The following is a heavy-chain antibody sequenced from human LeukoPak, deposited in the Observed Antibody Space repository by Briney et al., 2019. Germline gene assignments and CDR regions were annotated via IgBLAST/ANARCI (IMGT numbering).Heavy chain of an antibody. CDR1: GGSISSYY. CDR3: ARDLSSWYDLSSASWFDP. D-gene: IGHD6-13*01. CDR2: IYYSGST. Sequence: SETLSLTCTVSGGSISSYYWSWIRQPPGKGLEWIGYIYYSGSTNYNPSLKSRVTISVDTSKNQFSLKLSSVTAADTAVYYCARDLSSWYDLSSASWFDPWGQGTLVTVSS. J-gene: IGHJ5*02. V-gene: IGHV4-59*01.